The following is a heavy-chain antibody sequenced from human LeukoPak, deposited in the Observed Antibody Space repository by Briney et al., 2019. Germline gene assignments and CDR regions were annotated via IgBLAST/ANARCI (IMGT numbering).Heavy chain of an antibody. CDR2: ISGSGGST. CDR1: GFTFSSYA. D-gene: IGHD1-26*01. J-gene: IGHJ4*02. Sequence: GGSLRLSCAASGFTFSSYAMSWVRQAPGKGLEWVSAISGSGGSTYYADSVKGRFTISRDNSKNTLYLQMNSLRAEDTAVCYCAKTSGSYFEYDFDYWGQGTLVTVSS. CDR3: AKTSGSYFEYDFDY. V-gene: IGHV3-23*01.